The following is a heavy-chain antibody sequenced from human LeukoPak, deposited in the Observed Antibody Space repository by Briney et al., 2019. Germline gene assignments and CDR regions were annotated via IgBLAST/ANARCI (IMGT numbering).Heavy chain of an antibody. V-gene: IGHV1-2*02. J-gene: IGHJ5*02. CDR1: GYTFTDFY. Sequence: ASVKVSCKASGYTFTDFYMHWVRQAPGQGLEWMGWINANSGGTKYAQKFEGRVTMTRDTSISAAYMELSRLRSDDTAIYYCARGQRLDPWGQGTLVTVSS. CDR2: INANSGGT. CDR3: ARGQRLDP.